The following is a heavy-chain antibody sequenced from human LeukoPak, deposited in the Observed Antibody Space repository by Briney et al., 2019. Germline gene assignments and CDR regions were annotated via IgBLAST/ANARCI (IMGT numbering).Heavy chain of an antibody. CDR2: IDRGGNGK. J-gene: IGHJ4*02. CDR3: ARDGDQMYEVYDY. Sequence: PGGSLRLSCAASGFTFSDYYMGWIRQAPGKGLEWVSYIDRGGNGKHYADSAKGRFTISGDNTKNSLFLQMNDLRDEDTAVYYCARDGDQMYEVYDYWGQGTLVTVSS. CDR1: GFTFSDYY. V-gene: IGHV3-11*04. D-gene: IGHD1-14*01.